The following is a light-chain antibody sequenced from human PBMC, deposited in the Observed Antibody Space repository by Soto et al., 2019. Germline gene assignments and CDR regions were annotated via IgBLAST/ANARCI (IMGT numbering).Light chain of an antibody. CDR2: EGS. CDR1: SSDVGSYNL. J-gene: IGLJ1*01. V-gene: IGLV2-23*01. CDR3: FSYAGGSTYV. Sequence: QSVLTQPASVSGSPGQSITISCTGTSSDVGSYNLVSWYQQHPGKAPKLMIYEGSKRPSGVSNRFFGSQSGNTASLTISGLQAEDEADYYCFSYAGGSTYVCGTGTKVAVL.